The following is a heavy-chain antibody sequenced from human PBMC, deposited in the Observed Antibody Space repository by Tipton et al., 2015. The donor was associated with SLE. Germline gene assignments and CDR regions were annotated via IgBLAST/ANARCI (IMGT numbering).Heavy chain of an antibody. CDR3: ARTGEQGAFDI. J-gene: IGHJ3*02. CDR1: GYIFNNYW. CDR2: IYPGDSDT. V-gene: IGHV5-51*03. D-gene: IGHD7-27*01. Sequence: QLVQSGAEVKEPGESLRISCKGSGYIFNNYWIAWVRQLQGKGLEWMVIIYPGDSDTRYRPSFQAQVTISADKSISTAYLQWSSLKASDTAMYYCARTGEQGAFDIWGQGTMVTVSS.